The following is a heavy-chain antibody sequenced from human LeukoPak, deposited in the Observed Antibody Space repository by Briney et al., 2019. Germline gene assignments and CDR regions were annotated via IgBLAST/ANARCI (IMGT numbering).Heavy chain of an antibody. J-gene: IGHJ5*02. V-gene: IGHV4-61*02. CDR2: IYTSGST. CDR3: ARAPSMPRFNP. D-gene: IGHD2-2*01. Sequence: SETLSLTCTVSGGSISSGSYYWSWIRQPAGKGLEWIGRIYTSGSTNYNPSLKSRVTISVDTSKNQFSLKLSSVTAADTAVYYCARAPSMPRFNPWGQGTLVTVSS. CDR1: GGSISSGSYY.